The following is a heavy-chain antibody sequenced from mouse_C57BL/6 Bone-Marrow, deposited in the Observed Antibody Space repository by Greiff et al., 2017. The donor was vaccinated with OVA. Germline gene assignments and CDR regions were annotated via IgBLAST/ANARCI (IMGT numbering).Heavy chain of an antibody. D-gene: IGHD2-3*01. CDR3: ARHYDYWYFDV. V-gene: IGHV5-15*01. CDR1: GFTFSDYG. J-gene: IGHJ1*03. Sequence: VKLMESGGGLVQPGGSLKLSCAVSGFTFSDYGMAWVRQAPGKGPEWVAFISTLAYSIYYADTVTGRFTISRENAKNTLYLEMSSLRSEDTAVYYCARHYDYWYFDVWGTGTTVTVSS. CDR2: ISTLAYSI.